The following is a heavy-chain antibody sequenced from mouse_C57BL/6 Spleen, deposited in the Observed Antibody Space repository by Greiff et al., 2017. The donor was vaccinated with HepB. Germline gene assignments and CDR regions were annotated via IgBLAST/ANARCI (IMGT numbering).Heavy chain of an antibody. J-gene: IGHJ1*03. V-gene: IGHV14-2*01. CDR1: GFNIKDYY. D-gene: IGHD2-4*01. Sequence: EVKLQQSGVELVKPGASVKLSCTASGFNIKDYYMHWVKQRTEQGLEWIGRIDPEDGETKYAPKFQGKATITADTSSNTAYLQLSSLTSEDTAVYYWARDDYDGGYWYFDVWGTGTTVTVSS. CDR3: ARDDYDGGYWYFDV. CDR2: IDPEDGET.